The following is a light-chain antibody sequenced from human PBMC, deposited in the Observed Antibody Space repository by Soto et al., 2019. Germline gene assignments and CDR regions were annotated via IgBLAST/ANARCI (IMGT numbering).Light chain of an antibody. CDR1: QTISSW. V-gene: IGKV1-5*03. Sequence: DIQMTQSPSTLSGSVGDRVTITCRASQTISSWLAWYQQKPWKAPKLLIYKASTLKSGVPSRFSGSGSGTEFTLTISSLQPDDFATYYCQHYNSYSEAFGQGIKVELK. CDR2: KAS. J-gene: IGKJ1*01. CDR3: QHYNSYSEA.